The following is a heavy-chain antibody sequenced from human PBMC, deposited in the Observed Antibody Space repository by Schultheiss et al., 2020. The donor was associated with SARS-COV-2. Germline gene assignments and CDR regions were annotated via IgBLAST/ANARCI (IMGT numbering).Heavy chain of an antibody. D-gene: IGHD6-6*01. Sequence: GGSLRLSCAASGFTFSRYWMTWVRQAPGKGLEWVASIKEDGSEKYYVDSVKGRFTISRDNAKNSLSVQMNSLRAEDTAVYYCARVCSSSSYGYYYMDVWGKGTTVTVSS. CDR2: IKEDGSEK. CDR1: GFTFSRYW. V-gene: IGHV3-7*01. J-gene: IGHJ6*03. CDR3: ARVCSSSSYGYYYMDV.